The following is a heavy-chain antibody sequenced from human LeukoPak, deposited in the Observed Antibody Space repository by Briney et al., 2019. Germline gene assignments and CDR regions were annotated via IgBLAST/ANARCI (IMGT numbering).Heavy chain of an antibody. CDR1: GFSFSDYA. CDR2: ISGGSGVST. CDR3: AKEGYYYDSSGYNYYYGMDV. Sequence: GGSLRLSCAGSGFSFSDYAMTWVRQAPGKGLEWVSAISGGSGVSTYYADSVKGRFTISRDNSKNTLYLQMNSLRAEDTAVYYCAKEGYYYDSSGYNYYYGMDVWGQGTTVTVSS. J-gene: IGHJ6*02. D-gene: IGHD3-22*01. V-gene: IGHV3-23*01.